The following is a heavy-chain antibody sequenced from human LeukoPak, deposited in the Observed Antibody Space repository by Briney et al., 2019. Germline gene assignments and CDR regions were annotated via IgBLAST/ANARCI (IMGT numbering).Heavy chain of an antibody. J-gene: IGHJ6*02. V-gene: IGHV4-59*02. CDR1: GGSVSGHY. Sequence: PSETLSLTCTVSGGSVSGHYWDWIRQPPGKGLEWIGYIYYSGSTDYNPSLKSRVTISVDTSKNQFSLKLTSVIAADTAVYYCARGHYDVDVWGQGTTVTVSS. CDR2: IYYSGST. CDR3: ARGHYDVDV.